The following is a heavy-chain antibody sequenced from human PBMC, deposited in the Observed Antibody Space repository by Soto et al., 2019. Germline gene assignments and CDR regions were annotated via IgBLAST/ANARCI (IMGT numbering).Heavy chain of an antibody. CDR2: IKQDGSEK. D-gene: IGHD2-15*01. CDR1: GFTFSSYW. J-gene: IGHJ1*01. Sequence: GGSLRLSCAASGFTFSSYWMSWVRQAPGKGLEWVANIKQDGSEKYYVDSVKGRFTISRDNAKNSLYLQMNSLRAEDTAVYYCARDGLMGGSSFQHWGQGTLVTVSS. CDR3: ARDGLMGGSSFQH. V-gene: IGHV3-7*01.